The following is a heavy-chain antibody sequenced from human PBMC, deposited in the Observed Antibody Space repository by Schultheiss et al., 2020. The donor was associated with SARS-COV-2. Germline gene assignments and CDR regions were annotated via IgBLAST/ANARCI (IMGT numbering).Heavy chain of an antibody. Sequence: GSLRLSCAVYGGSLSRYYWTWIRQPPGKGLEWIGEINDGRGTSYNPSLKSRATIFVDTSKNQFSLRLRSVTAADTAVYYCARVAYNWNVDPFDYWGQGALVTVSS. CDR2: INDGRGT. J-gene: IGHJ4*02. CDR1: GGSLSRYY. D-gene: IGHD1-20*01. CDR3: ARVAYNWNVDPFDY. V-gene: IGHV4-34*01.